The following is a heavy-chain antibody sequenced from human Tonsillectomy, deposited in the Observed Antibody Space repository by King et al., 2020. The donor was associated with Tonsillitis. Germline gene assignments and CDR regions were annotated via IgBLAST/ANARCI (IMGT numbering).Heavy chain of an antibody. CDR2: IKQDGSEK. CDR3: ARVNYDFWSGYYTYYYYGMDV. J-gene: IGHJ6*02. D-gene: IGHD3-3*01. Sequence: VQLVESGGGLVQPGGSLRLSCAASGFTFSSYWMSWVRQAPGKGLEWVANIKQDGSEKYYVDSVKGRFTISRDNAKNSLYLQMNSLRAEDTAVYYCARVNYDFWSGYYTYYYYGMDVWGQGTTVTVSS. CDR1: GFTFSSYW. V-gene: IGHV3-7*01.